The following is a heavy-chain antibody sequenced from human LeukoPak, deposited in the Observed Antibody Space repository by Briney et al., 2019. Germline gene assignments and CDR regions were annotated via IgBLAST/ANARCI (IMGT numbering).Heavy chain of an antibody. CDR3: ARHFAYSSSSYFDY. J-gene: IGHJ4*02. V-gene: IGHV4-59*08. Sequence: KSSETLSLTCSVSGCSFSNYYWSWVRQPPGKGLEWIGYVYYTGSTNYNPSLKSRVTMFEDKSKNQFSLRLYSVTVADTAVYYCARHFAYSSSSYFDYWGQGSLVTVSS. D-gene: IGHD6-6*01. CDR1: GCSFSNYY. CDR2: VYYTGST.